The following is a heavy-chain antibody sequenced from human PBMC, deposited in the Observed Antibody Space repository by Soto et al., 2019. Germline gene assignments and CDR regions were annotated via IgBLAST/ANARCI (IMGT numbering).Heavy chain of an antibody. D-gene: IGHD3-3*01. CDR3: AKDFRYFGVVHGMDV. CDR2: FSGSCRRT. V-gene: IGHV3-23*01. Sequence: PGGSLRLSCAASGFTFSTYALSWVPQAPGKGLEWVSAFSGSCRRTSYADPVKGRFTISRDNSKNTLYLQMNSLRAEDTAVYYCAKDFRYFGVVHGMDVWGQGTTVTVSS. CDR1: GFTFSTYA. J-gene: IGHJ6*02.